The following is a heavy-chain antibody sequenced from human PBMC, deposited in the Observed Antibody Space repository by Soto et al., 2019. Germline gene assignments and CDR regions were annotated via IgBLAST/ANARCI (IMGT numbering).Heavy chain of an antibody. CDR2: INAGNGNT. J-gene: IGHJ4*02. D-gene: IGHD6-19*01. V-gene: IGHV1-3*01. CDR3: ARDRSSAWPGPFDY. Sequence: ASVKVSCKASGYIFSSNAMHWVRQAPGQRIEWMGWINAGNGNTKYSQKFQGRVTITGDASANTAYMELSSLTSEDTAVYYCARDRSSAWPGPFDYWGQGTLVTSPQ. CDR1: GYIFSSNA.